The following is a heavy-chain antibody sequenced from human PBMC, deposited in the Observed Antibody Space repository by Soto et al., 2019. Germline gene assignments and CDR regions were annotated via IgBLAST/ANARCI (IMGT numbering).Heavy chain of an antibody. V-gene: IGHV4-34*01. CDR3: ARGRVQLWFYYYYGMDV. Sequence: PSETLSLTCAVYGGSFSGYYWSWIRQPPGKGLEWIEEINHSGSTNYNPSLKSRVTISVDTSKNQFSLKLSSVTAADTAVYYCARGRVQLWFYYYYGMDVWGQGTTVTVSS. CDR2: INHSGST. CDR1: GGSFSGYY. J-gene: IGHJ6*02. D-gene: IGHD5-18*01.